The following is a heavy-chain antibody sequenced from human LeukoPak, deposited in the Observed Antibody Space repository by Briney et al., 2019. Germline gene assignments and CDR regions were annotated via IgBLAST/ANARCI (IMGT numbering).Heavy chain of an antibody. Sequence: SETLSLTCTVSGGSISSGSYYWGWIRQPPGKGLEWIGSIYYSGSTYYNPSLKSRVTISVDTSKNQFSLKLSSVTAADTAVYYCAVEGYCTNGVCSVSEYFQHWGQGTLVTVSS. J-gene: IGHJ1*01. D-gene: IGHD2-8*01. CDR3: AVEGYCTNGVCSVSEYFQH. V-gene: IGHV4-39*01. CDR2: IYYSGST. CDR1: GGSISSGSYY.